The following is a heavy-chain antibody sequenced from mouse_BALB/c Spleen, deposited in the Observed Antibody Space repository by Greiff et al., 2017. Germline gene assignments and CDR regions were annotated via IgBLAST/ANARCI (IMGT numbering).Heavy chain of an antibody. J-gene: IGHJ4*01. Sequence: EVQLVESGGGLVKPGGSLKLSCAASGFTFSDYYMYWVRQTPEKRLEWVATISDGGSYTYYPDSVKGRFTISRDNAKNNLYLQMSSLKSEDTAMYYCARSYYGSSYAMDYWGQGTSVTVSS. V-gene: IGHV5-4*02. D-gene: IGHD1-1*01. CDR1: GFTFSDYY. CDR3: ARSYYGSSYAMDY. CDR2: ISDGGSYT.